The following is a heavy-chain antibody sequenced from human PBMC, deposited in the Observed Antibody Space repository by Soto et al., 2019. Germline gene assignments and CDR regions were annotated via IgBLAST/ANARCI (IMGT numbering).Heavy chain of an antibody. CDR2: ISSNGGST. CDR3: ARSRAQYNWNDPLLGY. V-gene: IGHV3-64*01. Sequence: TGGSLRLSCAASGFTFSSYAMHWVRQAPGKGLEYVSAISSNGGSTYYANSVKGRFTISRDNSKNTLYLQMGSLRAEDMAVYYCARSRAQYNWNDPLLGYWGQGTLVTVSS. CDR1: GFTFSSYA. D-gene: IGHD1-1*01. J-gene: IGHJ4*02.